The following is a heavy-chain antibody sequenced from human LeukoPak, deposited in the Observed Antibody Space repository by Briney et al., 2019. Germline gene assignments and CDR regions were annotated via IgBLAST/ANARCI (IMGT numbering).Heavy chain of an antibody. Sequence: GGSLRLSCAASGFTVSNNYMSWVRQAPGKGLEWVSAIYGGGNTYYADSVKGRFTISRDNSKNTLYLQMNSLRAEDTALYYCARSDDYSSRNVFNYWGQGTLVTVSS. J-gene: IGHJ4*02. D-gene: IGHD4-11*01. CDR2: IYGGGNT. V-gene: IGHV3-66*01. CDR1: GFTVSNNY. CDR3: ARSDDYSSRNVFNY.